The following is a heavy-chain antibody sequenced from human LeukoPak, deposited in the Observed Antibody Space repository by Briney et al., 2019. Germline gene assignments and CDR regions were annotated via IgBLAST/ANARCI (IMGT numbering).Heavy chain of an antibody. CDR2: IYYSGST. CDR1: GCSISSSTYY. Sequence: PSETLSLTCTVSGCSISSSTYYWGWIRQPPGQGLEWIGSIYYSGSTYYNPSLKSRVTISIDTSKNQFSLRLTSVTAADTAVYHCATIAVVGKPTPRGQGTLVTVSS. V-gene: IGHV4-39*01. J-gene: IGHJ5*02. CDR3: ATIAVVGKPTP. D-gene: IGHD6-19*01.